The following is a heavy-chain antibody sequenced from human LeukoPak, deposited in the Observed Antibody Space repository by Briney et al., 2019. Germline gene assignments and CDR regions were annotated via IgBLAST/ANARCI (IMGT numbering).Heavy chain of an antibody. CDR3: AKAQPLHRSGPFHY. J-gene: IGHJ4*02. CDR1: GFTFSSNA. Sequence: GGSLRLSCAASGFTFSSNAMSWVRQAPGKGLEWVSTIGGTGGTTYYADSVKGRFTISRDNSKNTLYLQMNSLRAEDTAVYYCAKAQPLHRSGPFHYWGQGTLVTVSS. CDR2: IGGTGGTT. D-gene: IGHD3-10*01. V-gene: IGHV3-23*01.